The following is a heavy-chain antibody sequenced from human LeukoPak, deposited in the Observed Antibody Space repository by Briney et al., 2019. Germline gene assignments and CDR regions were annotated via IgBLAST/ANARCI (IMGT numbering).Heavy chain of an antibody. CDR3: ARGYNYGLFDY. CDR2: IYYSGST. V-gene: IGHV4-59*08. Sequence: SETLSLTCTVSGGSINNYYWSWIRQPPGKGLEWIGYIYYSGSTNYNPSLKSRVTISVDTSKNQFSLKLSSVTAADTAVYYCARGYNYGLFDYWGQGTLVTVSS. J-gene: IGHJ4*02. CDR1: GGSINNYY. D-gene: IGHD5-18*01.